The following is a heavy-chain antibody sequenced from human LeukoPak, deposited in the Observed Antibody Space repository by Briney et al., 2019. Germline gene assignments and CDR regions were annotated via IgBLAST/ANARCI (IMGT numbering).Heavy chain of an antibody. D-gene: IGHD2-21*01. CDR1: GGSISSSSHY. V-gene: IGHV4-39*01. CDR2: IYKTGST. J-gene: IGHJ5*02. Sequence: SETLSLTCTASGGSISSSSHYWGWIRQPPGKGLEWIASIYKTGSTFYNPSLKSRVTISVDTSKNQFSLNLRSVTAADTAVYYCARHEHGDHCDPNWFDPWGQGTLVTVSS. CDR3: ARHEHGDHCDPNWFDP.